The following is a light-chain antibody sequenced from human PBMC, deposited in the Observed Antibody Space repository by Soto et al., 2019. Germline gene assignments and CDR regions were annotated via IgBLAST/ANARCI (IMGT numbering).Light chain of an antibody. J-gene: IGLJ2*01. Sequence: QSALTQPASVSGSPGQSITISCTGTSRDVGGYNYVSWHQQHPGKAPKVIITEVSNRHSGVSNRFSGSKSGNTASLTSSGLQAEDEADYYCSSYISSSTFVVFGGGTKLTVL. CDR2: EVS. CDR1: SRDVGGYNY. V-gene: IGLV2-14*01. CDR3: SSYISSSTFVV.